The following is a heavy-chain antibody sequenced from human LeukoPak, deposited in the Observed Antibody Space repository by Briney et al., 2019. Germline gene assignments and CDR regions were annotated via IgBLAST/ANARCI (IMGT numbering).Heavy chain of an antibody. CDR1: GGSISSSSYY. CDR2: IYYSGST. J-gene: IGHJ4*02. D-gene: IGHD1-14*01. V-gene: IGHV4-39*01. CDR3: ATGREGSPFDY. Sequence: SETLSLTCTVSGGSISSSSYYWGWLRQPPGTGLEWIGSIYYSGSTYYDPSLKSRVTISVDTSKNQFSLKLSSVTATDTAVYYCATGREGSPFDYWGQGTLVTVSS.